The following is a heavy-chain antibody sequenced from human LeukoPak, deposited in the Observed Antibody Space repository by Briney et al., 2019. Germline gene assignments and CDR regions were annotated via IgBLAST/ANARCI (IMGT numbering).Heavy chain of an antibody. Sequence: ASVKVSCKASGYTFTGHYMHWVRQAPGQGLEWMGWINSDSGGTKYAQKFQGSVIMTRVTSISTAHMELSRLKSDDTAVYYCARGRVHSWSDAFDISGQGTTVTVSS. CDR1: GYTFTGHY. CDR3: ARGRVHSWSDAFDI. CDR2: INSDSGGT. V-gene: IGHV1-2*02. J-gene: IGHJ3*02. D-gene: IGHD1-1*01.